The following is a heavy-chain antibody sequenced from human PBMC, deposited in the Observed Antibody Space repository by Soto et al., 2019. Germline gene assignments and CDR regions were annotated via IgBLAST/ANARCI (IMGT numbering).Heavy chain of an antibody. J-gene: IGHJ5*02. CDR2: IWYDASDK. CDR1: GFTFSSYG. CDR3: ATWQQLARDNWFDP. Sequence: QMQLVESGGGVVQPGTSLRLSCVASGFTFSSYGMHWVRQAPGKGLEWVAVIWYDASDKFYADSVKGRFTISRDNSKNTLYLQMNSLRAEDTAVYYCATWQQLARDNWFDPWGQGTLVTVSS. V-gene: IGHV3-33*01. D-gene: IGHD6-13*01.